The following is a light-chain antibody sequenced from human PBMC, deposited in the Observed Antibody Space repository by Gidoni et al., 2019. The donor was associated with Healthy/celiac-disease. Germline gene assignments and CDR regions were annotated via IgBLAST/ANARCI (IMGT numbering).Light chain of an antibody. CDR1: QGISSY. V-gene: IGKV1-8*01. CDR2: AAS. CDR3: QQYYSYPCS. J-gene: IGKJ2*04. Sequence: IRLTQSPSSFSASTGDRVTITCRASQGISSYLAWYQQKPGKAPKLLIYAASTLQSGVPSRFSGSGSGTDFTLTISCLQSEDFATYYCQQYYSYPCSFGQGTKLEIK.